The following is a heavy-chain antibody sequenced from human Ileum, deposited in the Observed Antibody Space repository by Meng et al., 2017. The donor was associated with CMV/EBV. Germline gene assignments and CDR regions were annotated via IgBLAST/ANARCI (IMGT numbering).Heavy chain of an antibody. CDR1: EFIVSQNY. CDR3: ARGIVVAGTFGY. J-gene: IGHJ4*02. CDR2: IYGGGTT. V-gene: IGHV3-53*05. D-gene: IGHD6-19*01. Sequence: GESLKISCAAFEFIVSQNYMSWVRQAPGKGPEWVSVIYGGGTTYYADSVKGRFTISRDNSKNTLYLQMNSLRAEDTAVYYCARGIVVAGTFGYWGQGTLVTVSS.